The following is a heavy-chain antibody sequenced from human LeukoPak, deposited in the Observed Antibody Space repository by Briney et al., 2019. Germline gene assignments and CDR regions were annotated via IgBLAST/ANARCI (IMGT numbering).Heavy chain of an antibody. V-gene: IGHV3-73*01. Sequence: GGSLRLSCAASGFTFSGSAMHWVRQAPGKGLEWVGRIRSKANSYAKAYAASGKGRVTISRDDSKNTAYLQMNSLKTEDTAVYYCTRAKLGYYYDSSGYSSYYYYMDVWGKGTTVTVSS. CDR2: IRSKANSYAK. CDR1: GFTFSGSA. J-gene: IGHJ6*03. CDR3: TRAKLGYYYDSSGYSSYYYYMDV. D-gene: IGHD3-22*01.